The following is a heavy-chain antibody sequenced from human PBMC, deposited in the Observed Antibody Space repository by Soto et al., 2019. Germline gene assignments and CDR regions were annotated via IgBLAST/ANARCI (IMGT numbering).Heavy chain of an antibody. J-gene: IGHJ6*02. V-gene: IGHV2-70*11. D-gene: IGHD2-2*01. Sequence: SGPTLVNPTQTLTLTCTFSGFSLSTSGMCVSWIRQPPGKALEWLARIDWDDDKYYSTSLKTRLTISKDTSKNQVVLTMTNMDPVDTATYYCARIRRVQAGVEGYYYGMDGWGQGTTVTVSS. CDR2: IDWDDDK. CDR3: ARIRRVQAGVEGYYYGMDG. CDR1: GFSLSTSGMC.